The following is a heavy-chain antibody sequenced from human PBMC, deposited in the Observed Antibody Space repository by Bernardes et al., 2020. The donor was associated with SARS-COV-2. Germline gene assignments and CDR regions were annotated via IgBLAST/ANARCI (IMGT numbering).Heavy chain of an antibody. CDR1: GFTFSNYW. CDR3: ARVRDGYNYYFDY. Sequence: GGSLRLSCAASGFTFSNYWMSWVRQAPGKGLEWVANIKQDGSEKYYVDSVKGRFTISRDNAKNSLYLQMNSLRAEDTALYYCARVRDGYNYYFDYWGQGTLVTVSS. CDR2: IKQDGSEK. V-gene: IGHV3-7*01. D-gene: IGHD5-12*01. J-gene: IGHJ4*02.